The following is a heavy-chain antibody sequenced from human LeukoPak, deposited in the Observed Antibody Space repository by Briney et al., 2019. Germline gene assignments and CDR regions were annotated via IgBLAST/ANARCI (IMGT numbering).Heavy chain of an antibody. Sequence: ASVKVSCKASGYTFTSYYMHWVRQAPGQGLEWMGRINPNNGATNYAQRLQGRVTITGDTSISTAYMELSSLRSDDTAVYYCTRESGSYHGNDYWGQGTLVTVSS. V-gene: IGHV1-2*06. D-gene: IGHD1-26*01. CDR2: INPNNGAT. CDR3: TRESGSYHGNDY. CDR1: GYTFTSYY. J-gene: IGHJ4*02.